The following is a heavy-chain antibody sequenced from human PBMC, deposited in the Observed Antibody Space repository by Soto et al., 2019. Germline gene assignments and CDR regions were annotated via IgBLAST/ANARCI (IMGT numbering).Heavy chain of an antibody. CDR3: ASMGEELSPTAAFAI. CDR2: INHSGST. V-gene: IGHV4-34*01. J-gene: IGHJ3*02. D-gene: IGHD1-1*01. Sequence: SETLSLTCAVYGGSFSGYYWGWIRQPPGKGLEWIGEINHSGSTNYNPSLKSRVTISVDTSKNQFSLKLSSVTAADTAVYYCASMGEELSPTAAFAIWVQGTMVTVSS. CDR1: GGSFSGYY.